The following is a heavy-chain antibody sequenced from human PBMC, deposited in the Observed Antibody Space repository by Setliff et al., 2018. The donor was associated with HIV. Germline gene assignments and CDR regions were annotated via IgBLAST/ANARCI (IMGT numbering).Heavy chain of an antibody. J-gene: IGHJ4*02. Sequence: PSKTLSLTCIVSGGSMNNYYWNWVRQTPGKGLEWIGYIYENDYTHYTVSLRSRVTISMDTSKNQFSLTLRSMTAADRAIYYCARAQMHRGVVAWSLYYFDYWGQGALVTVSS. CDR2: IYENDYT. V-gene: IGHV4-59*01. D-gene: IGHD3-10*01. CDR1: GGSMNNYY. CDR3: ARAQMHRGVVAWSLYYFDY.